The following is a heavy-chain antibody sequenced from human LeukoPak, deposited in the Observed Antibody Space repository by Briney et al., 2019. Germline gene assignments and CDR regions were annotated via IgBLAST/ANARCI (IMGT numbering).Heavy chain of an antibody. Sequence: SETLSLTCTVSGGSLSSYYWSWIRQPPGKGLEWIWYIYYSGSTNYNPSLKSRVTISVDTSKNQFSLKLSSVTAADTAVYYCARHSRLDKSSLSWADYWGQGTLVTVSS. CDR3: ARHSRLDKSSLSWADY. V-gene: IGHV4-59*08. J-gene: IGHJ4*02. D-gene: IGHD2-2*03. CDR2: IYYSGST. CDR1: GGSLSSYY.